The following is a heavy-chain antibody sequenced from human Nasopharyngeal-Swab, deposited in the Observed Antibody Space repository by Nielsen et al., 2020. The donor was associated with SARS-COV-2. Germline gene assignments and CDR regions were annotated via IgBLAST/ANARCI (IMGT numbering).Heavy chain of an antibody. CDR1: GFTFSYYY. CDR2: ISSSSSYT. Sequence: GASLKISCASSGFTFSYYYMSLLRQAPRKVLEWVSYISSSSSYTNYADSVKGRFTISRDNAKNSLYLQMNSLRAEDTAVYYCASMSQSGYDFWRGIAAFDIWGQGTMVTVSS. CDR3: ASMSQSGYDFWRGIAAFDI. V-gene: IGHV3-11*06. J-gene: IGHJ3*02. D-gene: IGHD3-3*01.